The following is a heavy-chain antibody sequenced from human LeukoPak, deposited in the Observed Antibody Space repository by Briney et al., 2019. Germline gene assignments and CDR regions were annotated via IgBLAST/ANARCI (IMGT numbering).Heavy chain of an antibody. CDR1: GFTFTNAW. CDR3: TTDKDTPMVNY. D-gene: IGHD5-18*01. V-gene: IGHV3-15*01. CDR2: IKSKTDGATT. Sequence: GGSLRLSCAASGFTFTNAWLNWVRQAPGKGLEWVGRIKSKTDGATTDYAAPVKGRFSISRDDSKSTLHLQMNSLKTEDTAVYYCTTDKDTPMVNYWGQGTLVTVSS. J-gene: IGHJ4*02.